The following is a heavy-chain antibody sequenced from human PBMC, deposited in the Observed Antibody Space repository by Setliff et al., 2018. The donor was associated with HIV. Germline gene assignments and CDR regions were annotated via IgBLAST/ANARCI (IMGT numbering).Heavy chain of an antibody. CDR2: INHSGST. D-gene: IGHD3-3*01. CDR1: GGSFSAYH. V-gene: IGHV4-34*01. J-gene: IGHJ4*01. Sequence: SETLSLTCAVYGGSFSAYHWSWIRQTPGKGLEWLGEINHSGSTAYDLALESRVSMSIDTSKNQFSLKLTSVTAADTAIYYCARGRDYTGSWFRPFYLDFWGHGNLVTVSS. CDR3: ARGRDYTGSWFRPFYLDF.